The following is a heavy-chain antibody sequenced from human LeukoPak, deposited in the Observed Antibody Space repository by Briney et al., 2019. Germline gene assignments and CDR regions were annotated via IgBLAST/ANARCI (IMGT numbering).Heavy chain of an antibody. CDR1: GGSISSSSYY. Sequence: PSETLSLTCTVSGGSISSSSYYWGWIRQPPGKGLEWIGSIYYSGSTYYNPSLKSRVTISVDTSKNQFSLKLSSVTAADTAVYYCARHLNEDIVVVPAAPFDYWGQGTLVTVSS. CDR2: IYYSGST. V-gene: IGHV4-39*01. CDR3: ARHLNEDIVVVPAAPFDY. J-gene: IGHJ4*02. D-gene: IGHD2-2*01.